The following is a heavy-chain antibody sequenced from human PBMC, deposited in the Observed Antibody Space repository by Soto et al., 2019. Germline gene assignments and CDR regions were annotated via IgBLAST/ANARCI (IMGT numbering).Heavy chain of an antibody. CDR1: GYMFTNHA. D-gene: IGHD6-13*01. CDR3: EKSAARSPGHWFDS. J-gene: IGHJ5*01. V-gene: IGHV1-3*01. CDR2: INAANGDT. Sequence: ASVKVSCKASGYMFTNHAIHWVRQAPGQRLEWLGWINAANGDTRHSLKFQGRVAITRDTSATTVYMDLGSLNSEDTTVYYCEKSAARSPGHWFDSWG.